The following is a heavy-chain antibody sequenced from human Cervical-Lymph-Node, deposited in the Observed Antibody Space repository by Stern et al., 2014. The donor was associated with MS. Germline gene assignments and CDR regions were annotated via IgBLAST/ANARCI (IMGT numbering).Heavy chain of an antibody. CDR2: IIPIIGTA. D-gene: IGHD3-10*01. V-gene: IGHV1-69*01. CDR3: ALGGFGHYFEY. Sequence: VHLAESGAEVQKPGSSVKVSCRASGGTFSSSDISWVRQAPGQGLEWMGGIIPIIGTANYAQKYQGRVTITADESTSTAYMELSSLRSEDTAIYYCALGGFGHYFEYWGQGTLVTVSS. J-gene: IGHJ4*02. CDR1: GGTFSSSD.